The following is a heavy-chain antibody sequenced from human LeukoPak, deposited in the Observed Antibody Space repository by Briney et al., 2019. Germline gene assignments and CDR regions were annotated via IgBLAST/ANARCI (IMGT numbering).Heavy chain of an antibody. CDR3: ATYLNRNFKFEY. Sequence: SETLSLTCTVSSDSITNVNYFWTWIRQPPGQGLEWIGYIFHSGVTHYNPSLKNRLTMSVDTSKNQFSLSLTSVTAADTAVYCCATYLNRNFKFEYWGRGTLVTVSS. D-gene: IGHD2-21*01. CDR2: IFHSGVT. J-gene: IGHJ4*02. CDR1: SDSITNVNYF. V-gene: IGHV4-30-4*08.